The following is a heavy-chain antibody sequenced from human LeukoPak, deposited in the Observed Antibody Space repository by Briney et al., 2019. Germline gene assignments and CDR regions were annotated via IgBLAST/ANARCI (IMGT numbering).Heavy chain of an antibody. CDR3: ARRLVVVAGTEFDP. V-gene: IGHV1-2*02. J-gene: IGHJ5*02. D-gene: IGHD6-19*01. CDR1: GYTFTSYY. Sequence: ASVKVSCKASGYTFTSYYIHWVRQAPGQGLEWMGWINPNSGGTNYAQNFQDRVTMTRDTSVSTAYMELTRLKSDDTAVYYCARRLVVVAGTEFDPWGQGTLVAVSS. CDR2: INPNSGGT.